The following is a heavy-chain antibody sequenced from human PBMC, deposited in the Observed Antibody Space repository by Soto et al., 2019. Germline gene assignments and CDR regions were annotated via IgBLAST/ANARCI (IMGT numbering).Heavy chain of an antibody. J-gene: IGHJ6*03. Sequence: QVQLVQSGAEVKKPGASVKVSCKASGYTFTSYAMHWVRQAPGQRLEWMGWINAGNGNTKYSQKFQGRVTITRDTSASTAYMELSSLRSEDTAVYYCARDRNVLRFLERDVYYMDVWGKGTTVTVSS. CDR3: ARDRNVLRFLERDVYYMDV. V-gene: IGHV1-3*01. D-gene: IGHD3-3*01. CDR1: GYTFTSYA. CDR2: INAGNGNT.